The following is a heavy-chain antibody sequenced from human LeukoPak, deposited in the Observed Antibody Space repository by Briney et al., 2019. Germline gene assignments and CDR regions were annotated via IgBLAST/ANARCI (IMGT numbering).Heavy chain of an antibody. V-gene: IGHV3-15*01. D-gene: IGHD2-15*01. Sequence: AGGSLRLSCAASGFSFNDAWMSWVRQAPGKGLEWVGRIKRKTDGGTTDYAAPVKGRFSISRDDSKTSLYLQMNNLRTEDTAVYYCTTDTRRVVVPKWGQGTLVTVSS. CDR2: IKRKTDGGTT. CDR1: GFSFNDAW. CDR3: TTDTRRVVVPK. J-gene: IGHJ4*02.